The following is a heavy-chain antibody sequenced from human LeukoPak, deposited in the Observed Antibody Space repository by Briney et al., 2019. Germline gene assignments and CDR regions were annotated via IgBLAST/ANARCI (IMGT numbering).Heavy chain of an antibody. V-gene: IGHV1-2*02. CDR1: GYTFTGYY. D-gene: IGHD2-2*01. CDR3: ARLYCSSTSCYLGRDNWFDL. Sequence: ASVKVSCKASGYTFTGYYIHWVRQAPGQGLEWMGWINPNSGGTNYAQKFQGRVTMTRDTSISTAYMELSRLTSDDTAVYYCARLYCSSTSCYLGRDNWFDLWGQGTLVTVSS. J-gene: IGHJ5*02. CDR2: INPNSGGT.